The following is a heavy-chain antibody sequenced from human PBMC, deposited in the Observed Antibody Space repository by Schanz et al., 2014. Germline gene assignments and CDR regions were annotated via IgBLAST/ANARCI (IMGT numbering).Heavy chain of an antibody. CDR2: INPSSGTT. CDR1: GYSFTKYG. J-gene: IGHJ3*02. CDR3: ARGPSTGAFDI. V-gene: IGHV1-46*03. Sequence: QVQLVQSGSEVKKPGDSVKVSCETSGYSFTKYGINWVRQAPGQGLEWMGIINPSSGTTRIAQNFQGRLTVTRDTSTSTVYMELSSLRSEDTAVYFCARGPSTGAFDIWGQGTMVTVSS.